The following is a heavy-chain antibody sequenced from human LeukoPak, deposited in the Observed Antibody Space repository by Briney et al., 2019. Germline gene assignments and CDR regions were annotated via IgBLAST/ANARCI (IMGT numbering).Heavy chain of an antibody. D-gene: IGHD1-20*01. J-gene: IGHJ4*02. CDR3: ARRITGTLAPIDY. Sequence: SQTLSLTCSVSGGSISSGGYYWSWIRQPAGKGLEWIGRVYTSGSTNYSPSLKSRVTISVDKSNNQFSLKLTSVTAADTAVYYCARRITGTLAPIDYWGQGTLVTVSS. CDR1: GGSISSGGYY. CDR2: VYTSGST. V-gene: IGHV4-61*02.